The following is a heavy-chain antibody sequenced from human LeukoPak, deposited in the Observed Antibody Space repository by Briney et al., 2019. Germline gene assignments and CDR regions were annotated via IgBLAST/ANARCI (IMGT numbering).Heavy chain of an antibody. J-gene: IGHJ3*01. CDR1: GASITSYF. CDR3: ARADYGDHGTTFDF. V-gene: IGHV4-59*01. D-gene: IGHD4-17*01. CDR2: ISYSGNT. Sequence: SSETLSLTCTVSGASITSYFWTWIRQPPGKGLDWIADISYSGNTNYNPSLKSRVTISIDTSKNQFSLKLSSATAADTAVYYCARADYGDHGTTFDFWGQGTMVTVSS.